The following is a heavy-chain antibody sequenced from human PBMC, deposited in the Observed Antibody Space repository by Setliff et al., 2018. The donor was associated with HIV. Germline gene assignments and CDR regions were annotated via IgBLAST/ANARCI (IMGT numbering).Heavy chain of an antibody. CDR3: AGGDQLVRRGVFNI. J-gene: IGHJ3*02. CDR1: GFTFSSYAM. D-gene: IGHD3-16*01. V-gene: IGHV4-4*02. Sequence: GSLRLSCAASGFTFSSYAMSWVRQPPGKGLEWIGEISHSGSTNHNPSLKSRVTISLDKSKNQLSLKLSSVTAADTAVYYCAGGDQLVRRGVFNIWGPGTMVTVSS. CDR2: ISHSGST.